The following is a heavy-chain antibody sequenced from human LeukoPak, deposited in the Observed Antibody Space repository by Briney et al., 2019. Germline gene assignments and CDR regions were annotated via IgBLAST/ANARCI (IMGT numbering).Heavy chain of an antibody. Sequence: GGSLRLSCTASGFTFSSYAMHWVRQAPGKGLEYVSAISSNGGTTYYANSVEGRFTISRDNSKNTLHLQMGSLRAEDMAVYYCARDQFPGRWLQGGFDFWGQGTLVTVSS. D-gene: IGHD5-24*01. V-gene: IGHV3-64*01. CDR2: ISSNGGTT. CDR1: GFTFSSYA. J-gene: IGHJ4*02. CDR3: ARDQFPGRWLQGGFDF.